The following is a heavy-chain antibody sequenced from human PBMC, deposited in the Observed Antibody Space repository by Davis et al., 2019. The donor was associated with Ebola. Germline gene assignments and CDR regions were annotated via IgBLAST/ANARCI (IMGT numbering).Heavy chain of an antibody. CDR1: GFTFSSYA. V-gene: IGHV3-30*04. D-gene: IGHD3-10*01. J-gene: IGHJ4*02. CDR2: ISYDGSNK. Sequence: GGSLRLSCAASGFTFSSYAMHWVRQAPGKGLEWVAVISYDGSNKYYADSVKGRFTISRDNSKNTLYLQMNSLRAEDTAVYYCAKVIRITTVRGVDYWGQGTLVAVSS. CDR3: AKVIRITTVRGVDY.